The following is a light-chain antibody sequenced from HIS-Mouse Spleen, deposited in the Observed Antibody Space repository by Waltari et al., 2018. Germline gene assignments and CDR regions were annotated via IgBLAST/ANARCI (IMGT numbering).Light chain of an antibody. CDR2: DVS. CDR1: LSAFRGYNL. V-gene: IGLV2-11*01. CDR3: CSYAGSYTYV. J-gene: IGLJ1*01. Sequence: QSALTQPRPVSGSPGQSVTFPCCGTLSAFRGYNLFSWYQQHPCKAPKLMIYDVSKRPSGVPDRFSGSKSGNTASLTISGLQAEDEADYYCCSYAGSYTYVFGTGTKVTVL.